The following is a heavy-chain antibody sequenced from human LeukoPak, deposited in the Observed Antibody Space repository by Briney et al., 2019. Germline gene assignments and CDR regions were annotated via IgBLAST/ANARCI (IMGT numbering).Heavy chain of an antibody. D-gene: IGHD6-13*01. CDR2: IYTSGST. V-gene: IGHV4-61*02. Sequence: SETLSLTCTVSGGSISSGSYYWSWIRQPAWKGLEWIGRIYTSGSTNYNPSLKSRVTISVDTSKNQFSLKLSSVTAADTAVYYCAREYSSRWYGRWGQGTLVTVSS. CDR3: AREYSSRWYGR. CDR1: GGSISSGSYY. J-gene: IGHJ4*02.